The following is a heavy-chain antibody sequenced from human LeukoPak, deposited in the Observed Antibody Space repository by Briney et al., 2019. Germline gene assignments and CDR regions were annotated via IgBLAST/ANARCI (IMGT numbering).Heavy chain of an antibody. J-gene: IGHJ4*02. D-gene: IGHD2-15*01. CDR3: ARAPSVLRYCSGGSCFSRGPYYFDY. CDR2: INHSGST. Sequence: SETLSLTCAVYGGSFSGYYWSWIRQPPGKGLEWIGEINHSGSTNYNPSLKSRVTTSVDTSKNQFSLKLSSVTAADTAVYYCARAPSVLRYCSGGSCFSRGPYYFDYWGQGTLVTVFS. V-gene: IGHV4-34*01. CDR1: GGSFSGYY.